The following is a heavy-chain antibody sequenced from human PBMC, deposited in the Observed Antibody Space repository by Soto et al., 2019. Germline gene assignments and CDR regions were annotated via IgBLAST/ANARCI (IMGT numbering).Heavy chain of an antibody. D-gene: IGHD3-10*01. V-gene: IGHV3-23*01. CDR1: GFTFSSYA. CDR2: ISGSGGST. CDR3: ARSTSYYYGSGSYYSHFDY. Sequence: EVQLLESGGGLVQPGGSLRLSCAASGFTFSSYAMSWVRQAPGKGLEWVSAISGSGGSTYYADSVKGRFTISRDNAKNSLYLQMNSLRAEDTAVYYCARSTSYYYGSGSYYSHFDYWGQGTLVTVSS. J-gene: IGHJ4*02.